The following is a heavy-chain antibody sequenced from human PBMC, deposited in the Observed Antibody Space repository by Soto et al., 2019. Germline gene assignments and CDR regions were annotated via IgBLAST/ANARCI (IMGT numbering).Heavy chain of an antibody. J-gene: IGHJ6*02. CDR1: GFTFSSYA. D-gene: IGHD6-19*01. CDR2: ISSNGGST. CDR3: ARDGVAGTFSLRFYYGMDV. Sequence: GGSLRLSCAASGFTFSSYAMHWVRQAPGKGLEYVSAISSNGGSTYYADSVKGRFTISRDNSKNTLYLQMGSLRAEDMTVYYCARDGVAGTFSLRFYYGMDVWGQGTTVTVSS. V-gene: IGHV3-64*02.